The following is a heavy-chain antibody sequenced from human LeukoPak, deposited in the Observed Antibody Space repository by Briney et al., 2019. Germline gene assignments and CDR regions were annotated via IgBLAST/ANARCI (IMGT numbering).Heavy chain of an antibody. CDR1: GGSINSYY. V-gene: IGHV4-59*01. Sequence: SETLSLTCTVSGGSINSYYWSWIRQPPGKGLEWIGNIFHSGSTNYNPSLKSRVTISVDTSKNQFSLKLNSVTAADTAIYYCARDGAVDILTGYGAFYIWGQGTMVIVS. J-gene: IGHJ3*02. D-gene: IGHD3-9*01. CDR3: ARDGAVDILTGYGAFYI. CDR2: IFHSGST.